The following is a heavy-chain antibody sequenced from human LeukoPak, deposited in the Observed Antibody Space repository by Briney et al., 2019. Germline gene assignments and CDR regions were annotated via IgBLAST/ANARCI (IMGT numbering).Heavy chain of an antibody. D-gene: IGHD4-23*01. V-gene: IGHV3-21*01. CDR1: GFTFSSYS. CDR2: ISSSSSYI. Sequence: TGGALRLSWSASGFTFSSYSMNWVRQAPGKGLEWVSSISSSSSYIYYADSVKGRFTISRDNAKNSLYLQMNSLRDEDTAVYYCARELTTVVTQDADYWGQGTLVTVSS. J-gene: IGHJ4*02. CDR3: ARELTTVVTQDADY.